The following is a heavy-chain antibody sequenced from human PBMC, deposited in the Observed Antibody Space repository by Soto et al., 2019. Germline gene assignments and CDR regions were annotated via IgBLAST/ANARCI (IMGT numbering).Heavy chain of an antibody. V-gene: IGHV1-69*13. CDR2: IIPIFGTA. CDR1: GGTFSSYA. Sequence: SVKVSCKASGGTFSSYAMSWVRQAPGQGLEWMGGIIPIFGTANYAQKFQGRVTITADESTSTAYMELSSLRSEDTAVYYCARRVGSRTSYFDYWGQGTLVTVSS. J-gene: IGHJ4*02. D-gene: IGHD2-2*01. CDR3: ARRVGSRTSYFDY.